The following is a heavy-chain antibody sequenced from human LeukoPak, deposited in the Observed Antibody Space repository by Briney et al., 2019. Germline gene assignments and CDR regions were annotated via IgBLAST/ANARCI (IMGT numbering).Heavy chain of an antibody. Sequence: GGSLGLSCAASGFTFSSYSMNWVRQAPGKGLEWVSSISSSSSYIYYADSVKGRFTISRDNAKNSLYLQMNSLRAEDTAVYYCARDPQLEVGYWGQGTLVTVSS. D-gene: IGHD3-10*01. CDR1: GFTFSSYS. CDR3: ARDPQLEVGY. CDR2: ISSSSSYI. V-gene: IGHV3-21*01. J-gene: IGHJ4*02.